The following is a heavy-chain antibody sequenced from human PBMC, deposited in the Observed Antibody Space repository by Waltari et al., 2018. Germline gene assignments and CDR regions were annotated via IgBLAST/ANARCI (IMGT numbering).Heavy chain of an antibody. CDR2: INHSGST. CDR1: GGSFSGYY. Sequence: QVQLQQWGAGLLKLSETLSLTCAVYGGSFSGYYWSWIRQPPGKGLEWIGEINHSGSTNYNPSLKSRVTISVDTSKNQFSLKLSSVTAADTAVYYCARVRGFSYYDFWSGYWDYWGQGTLVTVSS. J-gene: IGHJ4*02. V-gene: IGHV4-34*01. CDR3: ARVRGFSYYDFWSGYWDY. D-gene: IGHD3-3*01.